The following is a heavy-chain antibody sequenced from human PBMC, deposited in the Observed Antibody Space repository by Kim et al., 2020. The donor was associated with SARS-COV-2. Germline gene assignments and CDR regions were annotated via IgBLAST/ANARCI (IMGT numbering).Heavy chain of an antibody. Sequence: GGSLRLSCAASGFTFSSYGMHWVRQAPGKGLEWVAVISYDGSNKYYADSVKGRFTISRDNSKNTLYLQMNSLRAEDTAVYYCAKADYGGNPRMGYFDYWGQGTLVTVSS. D-gene: IGHD4-17*01. V-gene: IGHV3-30*18. J-gene: IGHJ4*02. CDR3: AKADYGGNPRMGYFDY. CDR2: ISYDGSNK. CDR1: GFTFSSYG.